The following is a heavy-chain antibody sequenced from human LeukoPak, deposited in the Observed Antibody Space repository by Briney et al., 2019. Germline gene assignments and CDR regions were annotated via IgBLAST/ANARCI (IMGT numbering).Heavy chain of an antibody. D-gene: IGHD6-13*01. CDR1: GGSFSGYY. Sequence: SETLSLTCAVYGGSFSGYYRSWIRQPPGKGLEWIGEINHSGSTNYNPSLKSRVTISVDTSKNQFSLKLSSVTAADTAVYYCGGRYSSSSNPAYFDYWGQGTLVTVSS. V-gene: IGHV4-34*01. J-gene: IGHJ4*02. CDR2: INHSGST. CDR3: GGRYSSSSNPAYFDY.